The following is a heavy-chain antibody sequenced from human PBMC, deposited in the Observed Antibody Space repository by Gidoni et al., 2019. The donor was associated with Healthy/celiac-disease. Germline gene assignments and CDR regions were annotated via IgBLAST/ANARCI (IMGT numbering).Heavy chain of an antibody. D-gene: IGHD3-22*01. CDR1: GFTFSSYG. Sequence: QVQLVESGGGVVQPGRSLRLSCAASGFTFSSYGMHWVRQAPGKGLECVAVIWYDGSNKYYADSVKGRFTISRDNSKNTLYLQMNSLRAEDTAVYYCAGDSSGYPLDYWGQGTLVTVSS. J-gene: IGHJ4*02. CDR2: IWYDGSNK. CDR3: AGDSSGYPLDY. V-gene: IGHV3-33*01.